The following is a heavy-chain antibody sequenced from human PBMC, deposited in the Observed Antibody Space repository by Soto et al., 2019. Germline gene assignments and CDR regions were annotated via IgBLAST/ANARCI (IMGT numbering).Heavy chain of an antibody. D-gene: IGHD1-1*01. CDR2: IYPDDSDT. V-gene: IGHV5-51*01. J-gene: IGHJ5*02. CDR3: ASQKTVIRGPLSSNWFDP. CDR1: GYTFTDYW. Sequence: PRESLKISCKGYGYTFTDYWIGWVRQMPGKGLELIGLIYPDDSDTRYSPSSQGRVTISADKSISTAFLQWSSLRASDTAMYYCASQKTVIRGPLSSNWFDPWGQGTLVTVSS.